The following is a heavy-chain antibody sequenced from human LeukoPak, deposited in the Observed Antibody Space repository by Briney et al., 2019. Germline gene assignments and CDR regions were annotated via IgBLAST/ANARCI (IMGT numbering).Heavy chain of an antibody. V-gene: IGHV1-69*01. CDR3: AGNLGYCSSTSCPPHYYFDY. CDR1: GGTFIIYA. CDR2: IIPIFGTA. D-gene: IGHD2-2*01. Sequence: ASVSVSFTASGGTFIIYAIRWVRQAPGQGGEWMGGIIPIFGTANYAQKFPGRVPLTPDESPSTAYLELSSLRSEDTAVYYCAGNLGYCSSTSCPPHYYFDYWGQGTLVTVSS. J-gene: IGHJ4*02.